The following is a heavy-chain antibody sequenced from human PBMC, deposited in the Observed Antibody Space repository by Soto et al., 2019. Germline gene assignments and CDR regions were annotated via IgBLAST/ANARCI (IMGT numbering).Heavy chain of an antibody. Sequence: VGSLRLSCAASGFTFSSFAMSWVRQAPGKGLEWVSTINKSGGSTYYADSVKGRFTISRDNSKNMLFLQINGLRAEDTAVYYCAKDPPTTGTTFDYWGRGTLVTVSS. J-gene: IGHJ4*02. CDR2: INKSGGST. CDR3: AKDPPTTGTTFDY. CDR1: GFTFSSFA. D-gene: IGHD1-1*01. V-gene: IGHV3-23*01.